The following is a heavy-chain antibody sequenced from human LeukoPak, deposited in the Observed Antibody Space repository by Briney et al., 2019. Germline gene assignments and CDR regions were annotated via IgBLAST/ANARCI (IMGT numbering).Heavy chain of an antibody. CDR1: GYTFTSYD. CDR2: MNPNSGNT. V-gene: IGHV1-8*01. CDR3: TTEGLGDYGDLTTTYYFDY. D-gene: IGHD4-17*01. Sequence: GASVKVSCKASGYTFTSYDINWVRQATGQGLEWMGWMNPNSGNTGYAQKFQGRVTMTRNTSISTAYMELSSLRSEDTAVYYCTTEGLGDYGDLTTTYYFDYWGQGTLVTVSS. J-gene: IGHJ4*02.